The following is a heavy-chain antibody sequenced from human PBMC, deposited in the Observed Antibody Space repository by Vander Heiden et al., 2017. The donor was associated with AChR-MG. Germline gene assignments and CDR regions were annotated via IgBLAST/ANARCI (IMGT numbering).Heavy chain of an antibody. CDR2: ISCSGDTT. D-gene: IGHD3-16*01. Sequence: EVQLLESGGGLVQPGGSLRLSCAGHGFLFSTHDLPWVGPPAGGGLELFSFISCSGDTTYYADSVKGRFTISRDNSKNTLYLQMNSLRAEDTAVYYCAINLGCWGQGTLVTVSS. CDR3: AINLGC. CDR1: GFLFSTHD. J-gene: IGHJ4*02. V-gene: IGHV3-23*01.